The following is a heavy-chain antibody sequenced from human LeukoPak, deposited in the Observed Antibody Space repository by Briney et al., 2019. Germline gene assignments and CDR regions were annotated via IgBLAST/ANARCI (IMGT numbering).Heavy chain of an antibody. V-gene: IGHV3-23*01. CDR1: GFTFSAYA. CDR2: ISGSGGIT. J-gene: IGHJ3*02. D-gene: IGHD3-10*01. Sequence: GGSLRLSCAASGFTFSAYAISWVRQAPGKGLEWVSAISGSGGITYYADSVKGRFTISRGNSKNTLYLQMNSLRAEDTAAYYCARVGGSGSGGAFDIWGQGTMVTVSS. CDR3: ARVGGSGSGGAFDI.